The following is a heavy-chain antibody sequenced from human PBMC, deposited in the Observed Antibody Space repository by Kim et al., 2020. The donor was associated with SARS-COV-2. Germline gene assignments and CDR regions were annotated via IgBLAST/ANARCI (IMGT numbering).Heavy chain of an antibody. J-gene: IGHJ4*02. CDR3: TTSSRTKAHY. Sequence: SGKDYVDSGKGRFAISRDNAKNSLSLQMNTLRAEDTAMYYCTTSSRTKAHYWGQGTLVTVSS. D-gene: IGHD1-7*01. V-gene: IGHV3-7*01. CDR2: SGK.